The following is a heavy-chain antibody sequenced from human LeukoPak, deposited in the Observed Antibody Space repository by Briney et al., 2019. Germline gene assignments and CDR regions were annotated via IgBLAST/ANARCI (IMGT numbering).Heavy chain of an antibody. CDR2: IYYSGST. J-gene: IGHJ4*02. Sequence: SETLSLTCTVSSGSISGSDYYWCWIRQPPGKGLEWIGYIYYSGSTKYNPSLKSRVTISVDTSKNQFSLKLSYVTAADTAVYYCARNNQGTLSFDSWGQGTLVAVSS. CDR1: SGSISGSDYY. V-gene: IGHV4-61*08. CDR3: ARNNQGTLSFDS.